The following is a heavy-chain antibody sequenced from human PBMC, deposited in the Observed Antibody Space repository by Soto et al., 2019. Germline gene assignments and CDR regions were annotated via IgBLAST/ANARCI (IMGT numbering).Heavy chain of an antibody. D-gene: IGHD2-15*01. V-gene: IGHV4-39*01. J-gene: IGHJ5*02. Sequence: SETLSLTCTVSGGSISTSGYSWGWIRQPPGKGLEWIGSIHYSGGTYYNPFLKSRVTMSVDTSKNQFSLKLSSVTAADTAVYYCARHRYCSGGSCYHLDNWFDPWGQGSLVTVSS. CDR2: IHYSGGT. CDR1: GGSISTSGYS. CDR3: ARHRYCSGGSCYHLDNWFDP.